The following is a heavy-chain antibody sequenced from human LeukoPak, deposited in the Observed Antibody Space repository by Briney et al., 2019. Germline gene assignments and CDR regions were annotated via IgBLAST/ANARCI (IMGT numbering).Heavy chain of an antibody. CDR2: IRYDGSNK. V-gene: IGHV3-30*02. CDR1: GFTFSSYG. D-gene: IGHD2-2*01. Sequence: GGSLRLSCAASGFTFSSYGMHWVRQAPGKGLEGVAFIRYDGSNKYYADSVKGRFTISRDNSKNTLYLQMNSLRAEDTAVYYCAKDQDIVVVPAAAFDYWGQGTLVTVSS. J-gene: IGHJ4*02. CDR3: AKDQDIVVVPAAAFDY.